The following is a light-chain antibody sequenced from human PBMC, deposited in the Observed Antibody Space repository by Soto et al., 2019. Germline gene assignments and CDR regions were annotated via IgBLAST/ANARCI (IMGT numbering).Light chain of an antibody. CDR1: SSDVGAYNY. V-gene: IGLV2-14*03. J-gene: IGLJ1*01. Sequence: QSVLTQPASMSGSPGQSITISCTGSSSDVGAYNYDSWYQQYRPGEAPKLIIYDVSHRPAGVSTRFSGSKSGNTASLTTSGLQTEDEADYYCSSYTRAATYVFGTGTKLTVL. CDR2: DVS. CDR3: SSYTRAATYV.